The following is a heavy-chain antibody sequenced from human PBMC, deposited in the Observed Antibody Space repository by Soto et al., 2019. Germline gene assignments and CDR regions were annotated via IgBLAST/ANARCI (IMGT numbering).Heavy chain of an antibody. J-gene: IGHJ4*02. Sequence: EVQLLESGGGLVQPGGSLRLSCAASGFTFSSSAISWVRQAPGKGLEWVSAVSANGQGIYYADSVEGRFTISRDDAKNSLYLQMNSLRAEDTAVYYCARAIRGGVIRDWGQGTLVTVSS. D-gene: IGHD3-3*01. CDR3: ARAIRGGVIRD. CDR1: GFTFSSSA. CDR2: VSANGQGI. V-gene: IGHV3-23*01.